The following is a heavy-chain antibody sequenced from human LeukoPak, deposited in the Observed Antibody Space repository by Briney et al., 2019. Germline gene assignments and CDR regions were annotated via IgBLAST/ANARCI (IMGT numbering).Heavy chain of an antibody. V-gene: IGHV1-18*01. Sequence: ASVKVSCKASGYTFTSYGISWVRQAPGQGLEWMGWIRAYNGNTNYAQNLQGRVTTTTDTSTSTGYMELRSLRSDDTAVYYCARDSDNWNEFNAFDIWGQGTMVTVSS. J-gene: IGHJ3*02. D-gene: IGHD1-1*01. CDR3: ARDSDNWNEFNAFDI. CDR1: GYTFTSYG. CDR2: IRAYNGNT.